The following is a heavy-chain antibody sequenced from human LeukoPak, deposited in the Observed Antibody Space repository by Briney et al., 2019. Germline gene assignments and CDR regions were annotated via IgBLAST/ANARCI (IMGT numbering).Heavy chain of an antibody. CDR3: AGLGGYCTNAVCYSTFDI. Sequence: SETLSLTCTVSGGPIRSYYWIWLRQPAGRGLEWIGRIEISGSTNYNLSLKSRVTMSVDTSKNQFSMRLSSVTAADTAVYFCAGLGGYCTNAVCYSTFDIWGQGTMVTVSS. V-gene: IGHV4-4*07. CDR2: IEISGST. J-gene: IGHJ3*02. D-gene: IGHD2-8*01. CDR1: GGPIRSYY.